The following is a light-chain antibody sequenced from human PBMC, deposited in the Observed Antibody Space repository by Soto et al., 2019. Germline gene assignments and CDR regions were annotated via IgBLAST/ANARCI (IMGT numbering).Light chain of an antibody. CDR3: SSYTGSSPSYV. Sequence: QSALTQPASVSGSPGQSITISCTGTSRDVGTYAYVSWYQHHPGKAPQPIIYDVSNRPSGVSHRFSGSKSGNTASLTISGLLSEDEADYFCSSYTGSSPSYVFGTGTKLTVL. V-gene: IGLV2-14*03. J-gene: IGLJ1*01. CDR2: DVS. CDR1: SRDVGTYAY.